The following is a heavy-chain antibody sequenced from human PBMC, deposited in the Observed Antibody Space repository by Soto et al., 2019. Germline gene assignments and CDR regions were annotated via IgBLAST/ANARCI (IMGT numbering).Heavy chain of an antibody. V-gene: IGHV4-30-4*01. D-gene: IGHD5-12*01. CDR2: VSYTGGT. CDR1: DGSITSGDYY. CDR3: ARGERWLEFGY. Sequence: QVQLRESGPGLVKPSQTLSLTCTVSDGSITSGDYYWSWIRQPPGKGLEWIGSVSYTGGTYYSPALRSRTTVSGDTSKNQFSVELTSVTAADTAVYYCARGERWLEFGYWGKGILVTVSS. J-gene: IGHJ4*02.